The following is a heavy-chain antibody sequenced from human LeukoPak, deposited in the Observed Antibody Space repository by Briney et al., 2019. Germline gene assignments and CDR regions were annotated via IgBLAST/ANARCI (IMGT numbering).Heavy chain of an antibody. V-gene: IGHV3-23*01. Sequence: QAGGSLRLSCAASGFTFSSYAMSWVRQAPGKGLEWVSAISGSGGSTYYADSVKGRFTISRDDSKNTLYLQMNSLRAEDTAVYYCAKVRTYSGYDPDAFDIWGQGTMVTVSS. CDR1: GFTFSSYA. CDR2: ISGSGGST. J-gene: IGHJ3*02. CDR3: AKVRTYSGYDPDAFDI. D-gene: IGHD5-12*01.